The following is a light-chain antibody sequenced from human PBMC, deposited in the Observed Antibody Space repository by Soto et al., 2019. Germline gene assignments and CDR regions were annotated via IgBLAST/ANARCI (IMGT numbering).Light chain of an antibody. CDR2: DAS. Sequence: EIVLTQSPATLSLSPGERATLSCRASQSVSSYLAWYQQKPGQAPRLLIYDASNRATGIPARFSGSGSGTDFTLTISSLEPEDFAVYYCQQRSNWHPPGTFGPGTKVDIK. CDR3: QQRSNWHPPGT. CDR1: QSVSSY. J-gene: IGKJ3*01. V-gene: IGKV3-11*01.